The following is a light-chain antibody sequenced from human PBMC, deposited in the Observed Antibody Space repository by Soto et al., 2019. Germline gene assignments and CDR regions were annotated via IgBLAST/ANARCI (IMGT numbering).Light chain of an antibody. CDR1: QSVGGNY. V-gene: IGKV3-20*01. Sequence: EIVLTQSPGTLSLSPEDRATLSCRASQSVGGNYLAWFQQKPGQAPRLLIYGASNRATGIPDRFSGSGSGTDFTLTISRLEPEDFAVYYCQHYGSSPWTFGQGTEVEVK. CDR3: QHYGSSPWT. CDR2: GAS. J-gene: IGKJ1*01.